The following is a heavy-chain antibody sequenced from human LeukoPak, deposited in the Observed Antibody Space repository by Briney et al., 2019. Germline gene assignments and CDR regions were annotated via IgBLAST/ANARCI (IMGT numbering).Heavy chain of an antibody. V-gene: IGHV3-23*01. D-gene: IGHD1-20*01. CDR2: ISGSGDST. Sequence: GGSLRLSCAASGFTFSSYAMSWVRQAPGKGVEWVSAISGSGDSTYYADSVKGRFTVSRDNSKNTLYLQMNSLRVEDTAVYYCAKGREYNWIDYWGQGTLVTVSS. CDR3: AKGREYNWIDY. CDR1: GFTFSSYA. J-gene: IGHJ4*02.